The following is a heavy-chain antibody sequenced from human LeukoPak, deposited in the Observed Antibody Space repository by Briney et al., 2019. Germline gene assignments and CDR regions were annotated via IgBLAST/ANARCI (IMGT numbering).Heavy chain of an antibody. CDR1: GGSISSSSYY. CDR2: IYYSGST. V-gene: IGHV4-39*01. D-gene: IGHD2-2*01. Sequence: SETLSLTCTVSGGSISSSSYYWGWIRQPPGKGLEWIGSIYYSGSTYYNPSLKSRVTISVDTSKNQFSLKLSSVTAADTAVYYCARFTRSYYYYYMDVWGKGTTVTVSS. J-gene: IGHJ6*03. CDR3: ARFTRSYYYYYMDV.